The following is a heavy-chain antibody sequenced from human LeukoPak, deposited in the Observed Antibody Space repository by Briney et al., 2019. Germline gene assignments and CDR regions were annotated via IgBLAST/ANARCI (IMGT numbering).Heavy chain of an antibody. J-gene: IGHJ3*02. CDR1: GFTVSSNY. D-gene: IGHD3-10*01. CDR2: IYSGGST. CDR3: ARGLLWFGESSGAFDI. Sequence: GGSLRLSCAASGFTVSSNYMSWVRQAPGKGLEWVSVIYSGGSTYYADSMKGRFTISRDNSKNTLYLQMNSLRAEDTAVYYCARGLLWFGESSGAFDIWGQGTMVTVSS. V-gene: IGHV3-53*01.